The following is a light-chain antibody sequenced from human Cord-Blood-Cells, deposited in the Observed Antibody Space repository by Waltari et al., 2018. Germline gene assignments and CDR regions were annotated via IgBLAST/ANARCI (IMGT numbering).Light chain of an antibody. CDR3: QQYGSSPWT. CDR1: QRVSSSY. Sequence: EIVLTQSPGTLSLSPGDRATLSCRASQRVSSSYLAGYQQKPGQAPRRLSYGASSRATGIPDRFSGSGSGTDCTLTISRLEPEDFAVYYCQQYGSSPWTFGQGTKVEIK. J-gene: IGKJ1*01. V-gene: IGKV3-20*01. CDR2: GAS.